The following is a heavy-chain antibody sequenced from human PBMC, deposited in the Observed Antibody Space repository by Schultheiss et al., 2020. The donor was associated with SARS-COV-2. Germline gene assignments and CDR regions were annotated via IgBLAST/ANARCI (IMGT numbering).Heavy chain of an antibody. CDR3: ASPYYYGSGSYSR. CDR1: GGSFSGYY. Sequence: SETLSLTCAVYGGSFSGYYWSWIRQPPGKGLEWIGEINHSGSTNYNPSLKSRVTISVDTSKNQFSLKLSSVTAADTAVYYCASPYYYGSGSYSRWGQGTRFTVS. D-gene: IGHD3-10*01. CDR2: INHSGST. V-gene: IGHV4-34*01. J-gene: IGHJ4*02.